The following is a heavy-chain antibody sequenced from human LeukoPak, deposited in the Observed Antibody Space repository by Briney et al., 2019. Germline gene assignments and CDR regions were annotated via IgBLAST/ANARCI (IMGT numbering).Heavy chain of an antibody. CDR1: GGSFSGYY. J-gene: IGHJ6*03. V-gene: IGHV4-34*01. CDR3: AREMFKGIVVVPATTSYYYMDV. Sequence: SETLSLTCAVYGGSFSGYYWSWIRQPPGKGLEWIGEINHSGSTNYNPSLKSRVTISVDTSKNQFSLKLNSVTAADTAVYYCAREMFKGIVVVPATTSYYYMDVWGKGTTVTVSS. CDR2: INHSGST. D-gene: IGHD2-2*01.